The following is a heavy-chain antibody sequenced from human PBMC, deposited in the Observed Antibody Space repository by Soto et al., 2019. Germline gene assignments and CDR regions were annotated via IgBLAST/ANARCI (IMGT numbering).Heavy chain of an antibody. V-gene: IGHV4-30-4*01. J-gene: IGHJ4*02. CDR2: TYYNGNS. D-gene: IGHD3-22*01. CDR1: GGSITSGAYH. CDR3: AGLSGSYDNSGSDY. Sequence: QVQLQESGPGLVRPSETLSLTCTVSGGSITSGAYHWNWIRQAPGKGLEWIGYTYYNGNSYYKPSLRNRASITLDTSKTQFTLRLSFVTAADTAVYFCAGLSGSYDNSGSDYWGQGTLVAVSS.